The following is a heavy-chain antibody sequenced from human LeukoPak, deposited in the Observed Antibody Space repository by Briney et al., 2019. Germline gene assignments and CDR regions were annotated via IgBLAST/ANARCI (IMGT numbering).Heavy chain of an antibody. CDR3: ARTFSGTTWYYYGMDV. D-gene: IGHD1-26*01. Sequence: GGSLRLSCAASGFTFSSYSMNWVRQAPGKGLEWVSSISSSSTYIYYADSVKGRFTISRDNSKNALYLQMNSLRGEDTAVYYCARTFSGTTWYYYGMDVWGQGTTVTVSS. V-gene: IGHV3-21*01. J-gene: IGHJ6*02. CDR2: ISSSSTYI. CDR1: GFTFSSYS.